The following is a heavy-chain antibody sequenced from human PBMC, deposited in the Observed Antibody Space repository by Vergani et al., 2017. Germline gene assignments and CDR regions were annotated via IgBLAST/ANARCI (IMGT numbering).Heavy chain of an antibody. Sequence: EVQLLESGGDLVQPGGSLRLSCAASGFTFIMHAMSWVRQAPGKRLEWVSTLSASDRRTHYADSVKGRFTISRDNSKNTLYLQMNSLRAEDTAVYYCARGASGDYVSSFDYWGQGTLVTVSS. V-gene: IGHV3-23*01. CDR1: GFTFIMHA. CDR2: LSASDRRT. CDR3: ARGASGDYVSSFDY. D-gene: IGHD4-17*01. J-gene: IGHJ4*02.